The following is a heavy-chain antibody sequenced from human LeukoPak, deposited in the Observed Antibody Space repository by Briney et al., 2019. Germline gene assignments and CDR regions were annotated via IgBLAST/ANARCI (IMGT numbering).Heavy chain of an antibody. V-gene: IGHV3-21*01. CDR3: ARGTEMATMGSWFDP. CDR1: GFTFSNYN. J-gene: IGHJ5*02. Sequence: GGSLRLSCAASGFTFSNYNMNWVRQAPGKGLEWVSSISSSSSYIYYADSVKGRFTISRDNAETSLYLQMNSLRAEDTAVYYCARGTEMATMGSWFDPWGQGTLVTVSS. D-gene: IGHD5-24*01. CDR2: ISSSSSYI.